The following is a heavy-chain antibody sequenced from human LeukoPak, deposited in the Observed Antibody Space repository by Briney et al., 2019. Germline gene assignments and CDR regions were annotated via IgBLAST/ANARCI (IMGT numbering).Heavy chain of an antibody. CDR3: AKVGATLYYYYGMDV. V-gene: IGHV3-30*18. Sequence: GGSLRLSCAASGFTFSSYGMHWVRQAPGKGLEWVAVISYDGSNKYYADSVKGRFTISRDNSKNTLYLQMNSLRAEDTAVYYCAKVGATLYYYYGMDVWGQGTTVTVSS. CDR1: GFTFSSYG. D-gene: IGHD1-26*01. CDR2: ISYDGSNK. J-gene: IGHJ6*02.